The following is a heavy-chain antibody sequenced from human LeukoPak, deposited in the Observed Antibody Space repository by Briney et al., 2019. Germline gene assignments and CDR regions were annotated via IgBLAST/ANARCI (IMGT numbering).Heavy chain of an antibody. Sequence: ASVKVSCKVSGYTLTELSMHWVRQAPGKGLEWMGGFEPEDGETIYAQKFQGRVTMTEDTSTDTAYMELSSLRSEDTAVYYCATDPATLGGTYYDILTGLPRGYAFDIWGQGTMVTVSS. D-gene: IGHD3-9*01. CDR2: FEPEDGET. CDR1: GYTLTELS. V-gene: IGHV1-24*01. J-gene: IGHJ3*02. CDR3: ATDPATLGGTYYDILTGLPRGYAFDI.